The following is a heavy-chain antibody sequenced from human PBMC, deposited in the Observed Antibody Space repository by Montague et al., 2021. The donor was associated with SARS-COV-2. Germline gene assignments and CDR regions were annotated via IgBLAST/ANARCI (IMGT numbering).Heavy chain of an antibody. J-gene: IGHJ4*02. CDR1: GGSISSYY. V-gene: IGHV4-59*01. CDR2: IYYSGST. Sequence: SETLSLTCTVSGGSISSYYWSWIRQPPGKGLEWIGYIYYSGSTNYNPSLKSRVTISVDTSKNQFSLKLSSVTAADTAVDYCARVKRVYYYGLGVSAHFDYWGQGTLVTVSS. D-gene: IGHD3-10*01. CDR3: ARVKRVYYYGLGVSAHFDY.